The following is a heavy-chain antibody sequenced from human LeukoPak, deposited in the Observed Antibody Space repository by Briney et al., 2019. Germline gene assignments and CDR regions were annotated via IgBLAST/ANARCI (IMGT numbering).Heavy chain of an antibody. CDR2: ANTRGNT. Sequence: SETLSLTCTVSGASITGNYYWSWIRQSAGKGLEWIGRANTRGNTNYNPSLKSRVTPSADASDNQISLKLGSVTAADTAVYYCVRAARDCSSSSCFTRTPPYYYYYMDVWGKGTTVTVSS. D-gene: IGHD2-2*02. CDR3: VRAARDCSSSSCFTRTPPYYYYYMDV. J-gene: IGHJ6*03. V-gene: IGHV4-4*07. CDR1: GASITGNYY.